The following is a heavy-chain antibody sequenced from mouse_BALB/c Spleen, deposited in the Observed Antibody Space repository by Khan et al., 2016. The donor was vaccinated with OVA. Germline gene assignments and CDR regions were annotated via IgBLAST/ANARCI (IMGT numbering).Heavy chain of an antibody. V-gene: IGHV1S136*01. J-gene: IGHJ2*01. CDR3: ARGNWQAYYFDY. Sequence: VQLQQSGPELVKPGASVKMSCKASGYIFTNYVLHWVKQKPGQGLEWIGYINPYNGGTKYNEKFKGKATLASDKSSITSFMELSSLTSEDSAVYYCARGNWQAYYFDYGDQGTTLIFSS. D-gene: IGHD3-2*02. CDR2: INPYNGGT. CDR1: GYIFTNYV.